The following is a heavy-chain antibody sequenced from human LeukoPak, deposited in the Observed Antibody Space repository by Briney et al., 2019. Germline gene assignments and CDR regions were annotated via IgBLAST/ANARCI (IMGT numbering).Heavy chain of an antibody. CDR1: GFTFSDYY. J-gene: IGHJ4*02. CDR3: ARISAERFDS. CDR2: ISSSGSTI. Sequence: PGGSLRLSRAASGFTFSDYYMNWIRQAPGKGLEWVSYISSSGSTICYADSVKGRFTISRDNAKNSLSLQMNSLRAEDTAVYYCARISAERFDSWGQGALVTVSS. V-gene: IGHV3-11*04. D-gene: IGHD1-26*01.